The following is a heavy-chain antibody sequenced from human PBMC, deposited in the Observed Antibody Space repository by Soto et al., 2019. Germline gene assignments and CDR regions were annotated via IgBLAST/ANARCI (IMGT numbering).Heavy chain of an antibody. Sequence: SVKVSCKASGGTFSSYAISWVRQAPGQGLEWMGGITPIFGTANYAQKFQGRVTITADESTSTAYMELSSLRSEDTAVYYCARDKLYQYYYGSGSYGPFDYWGQGTLVTVS. J-gene: IGHJ4*02. CDR2: ITPIFGTA. CDR1: GGTFSSYA. D-gene: IGHD3-10*01. V-gene: IGHV1-69*13. CDR3: ARDKLYQYYYGSGSYGPFDY.